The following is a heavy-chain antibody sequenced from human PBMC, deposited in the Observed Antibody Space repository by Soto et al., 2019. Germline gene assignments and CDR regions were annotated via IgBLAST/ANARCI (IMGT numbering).Heavy chain of an antibody. D-gene: IGHD4-17*01. CDR1: GFTFDDYA. Sequence: EVQLVESGGALVQPSRSLRLSCVGSGFTFDDYAMHWVRQAPGKGLEWVSGINWNSEEIGYAASVKGRFTISRDNAKNSLFLQMTSLRAEDTALYFCTKADYGDYSGSRPFDPWGQGTLVTVSS. V-gene: IGHV3-9*01. CDR3: TKADYGDYSGSRPFDP. J-gene: IGHJ5*02. CDR2: INWNSEEI.